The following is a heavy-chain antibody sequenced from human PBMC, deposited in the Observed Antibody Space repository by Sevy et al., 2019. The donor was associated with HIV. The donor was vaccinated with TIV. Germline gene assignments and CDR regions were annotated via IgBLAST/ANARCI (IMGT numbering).Heavy chain of an antibody. J-gene: IGHJ6*03. Sequence: ASVKVSCEASGGTFSNYAIRWVRPAPGQGLEWMGGIIPIFGTANYAHKFQGGATIPADKSTSTDYMELSSLRSEDTAVYYCARAVVCLRFGAILTNYYYYYIIDVWGKGTTVTVSS. D-gene: IGHD3-10*01. CDR1: GGTFSNYA. CDR2: IIPIFGTA. V-gene: IGHV1-69*06. CDR3: ARAVVCLRFGAILTNYYYYYIIDV.